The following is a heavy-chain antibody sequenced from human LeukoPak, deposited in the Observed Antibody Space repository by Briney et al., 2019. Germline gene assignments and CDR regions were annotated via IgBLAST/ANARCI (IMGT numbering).Heavy chain of an antibody. D-gene: IGHD5-24*01. CDR1: GYTFSGYY. Sequence: ASVTVSCKASGYTFSGYYMYWLRQAPGQGLEWMGWINPYGGVTNYAQKFQGRVTMTRDTSISTAYMELSRLRSDDTAVYYCARDGGDGYNFYCWGQGTLVTVSS. J-gene: IGHJ4*02. V-gene: IGHV1-2*02. CDR3: ARDGGDGYNFYC. CDR2: INPYGGVT.